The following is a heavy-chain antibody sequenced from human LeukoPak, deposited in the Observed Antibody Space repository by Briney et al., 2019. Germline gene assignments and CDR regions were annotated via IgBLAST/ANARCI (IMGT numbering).Heavy chain of an antibody. D-gene: IGHD2-21*02. V-gene: IGHV1-18*01. Sequence: ASVKVSFKASGYTFISYGISWVRQAPGQGLEWMGWISGYNGDTDYAQNLQGRVTMTTDTSTSTAYMELRSLRSDDTAVYYCARGLGVVTAQSEQPKPRYFDLWGRGTQVTVSS. J-gene: IGHJ2*01. CDR3: ARGLGVVTAQSEQPKPRYFDL. CDR2: ISGYNGDT. CDR1: GYTFISYG.